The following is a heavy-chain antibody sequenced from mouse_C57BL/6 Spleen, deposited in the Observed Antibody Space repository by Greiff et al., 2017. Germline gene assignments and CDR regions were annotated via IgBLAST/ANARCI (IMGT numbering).Heavy chain of an antibody. J-gene: IGHJ1*03. Sequence: QVHVKQPGAELVMPGASVKLSCKASGYTFTSYWMHWVKQRPGQGLEWIGEIDPSDSYTNYNQKFKGKSTLTVDKSSSTAYMQLSSLTSEDSAVYYCARVTTVVADWYFDVWGTGTTVTVSS. D-gene: IGHD1-1*01. CDR3: ARVTTVVADWYFDV. V-gene: IGHV1-69*01. CDR2: IDPSDSYT. CDR1: GYTFTSYW.